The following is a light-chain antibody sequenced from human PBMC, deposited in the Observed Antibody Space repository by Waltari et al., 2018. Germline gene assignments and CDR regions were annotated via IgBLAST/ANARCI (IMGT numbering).Light chain of an antibody. V-gene: IGLV2-23*02. CDR2: EVS. CDR1: SSDVGSYNL. Sequence: QSALTQPASVSGSPGQSITISCTGASSDVGSYNLVSLYLQHPGKAPTLMIYEVSKRPSGVSNRFSGSEYGNAASLAISGLQAKDEPDYYCCSYAGSSTYVFGTGTKVTVL. CDR3: CSYAGSSTYV. J-gene: IGLJ1*01.